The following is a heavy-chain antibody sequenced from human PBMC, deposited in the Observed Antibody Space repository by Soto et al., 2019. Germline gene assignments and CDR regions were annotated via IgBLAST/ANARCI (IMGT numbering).Heavy chain of an antibody. Sequence: PGGSLRLSCVASGFTFSSYAMSWVRQAPGKGLEWVSAISSSGVNTYNADSVKGRFTISRDNSKKMLYLQMNSLSAEDTAVYYCAKGGYYFDSSGYFDYWGLGTLVTVSS. CDR1: GFTFSSYA. CDR3: AKGGYYFDSSGYFDY. V-gene: IGHV3-23*01. J-gene: IGHJ4*02. CDR2: ISSSGVNT. D-gene: IGHD3-22*01.